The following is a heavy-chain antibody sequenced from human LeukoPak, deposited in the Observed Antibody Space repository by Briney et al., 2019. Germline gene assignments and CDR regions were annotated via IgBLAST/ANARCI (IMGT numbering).Heavy chain of an antibody. V-gene: IGHV3-23*01. Sequence: GGSLRLSCAASGFTFSSYAMSWVRQAPGKGLEWVSAISGSGGSTYYADSVKGRFTISRDNSKNTLYLQMNGLRAEDTAVYYCAKARDYYDSSGFFDYWGQGTLVTVSS. J-gene: IGHJ4*02. CDR1: GFTFSSYA. CDR2: ISGSGGST. D-gene: IGHD3-22*01. CDR3: AKARDYYDSSGFFDY.